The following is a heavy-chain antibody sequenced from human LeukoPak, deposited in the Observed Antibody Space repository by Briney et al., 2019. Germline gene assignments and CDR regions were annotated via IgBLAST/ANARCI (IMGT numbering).Heavy chain of an antibody. CDR2: ISYGGRNK. J-gene: IGHJ4*02. Sequence: GGSERLSCAASGFPFSKYGMHWVRQAPGKGLEWVALISYGGRNKYYADSVKGRFTISRDNSKNTLYLQMNSLRAEDTAVYYCARDRPSSGAGYFDYWGQGTLDSVSS. D-gene: IGHD3-22*01. CDR1: GFPFSKYG. CDR3: ARDRPSSGAGYFDY. V-gene: IGHV3-30*03.